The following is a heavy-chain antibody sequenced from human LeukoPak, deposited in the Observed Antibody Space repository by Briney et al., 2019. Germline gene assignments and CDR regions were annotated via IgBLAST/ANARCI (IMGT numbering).Heavy chain of an antibody. Sequence: SVKVSCKASGGTFSSYAISWVRQAPGQGLEWMGGIIPIFGTANYAQKFQGRVTITADESTSTAYMELSSLRSEDTAVYYCARGQGEPGLDGSGNSSGWYAVYDYWGQGTLVTVSS. V-gene: IGHV1-69*13. CDR1: GGTFSSYA. CDR2: IIPIFGTA. D-gene: IGHD6-19*01. CDR3: ARGQGEPGLDGSGNSSGWYAVYDY. J-gene: IGHJ4*02.